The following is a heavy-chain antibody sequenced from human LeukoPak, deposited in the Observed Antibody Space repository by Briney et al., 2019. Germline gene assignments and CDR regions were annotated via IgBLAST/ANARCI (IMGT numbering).Heavy chain of an antibody. CDR1: GLITDDYA. D-gene: IGHD6-25*01. CDR3: VRESETSGWFDH. Sequence: GGSLRLSCAAPGLITDDYAIHWVRPAPGKGLEWVSLISGDGGSTFYADSVRGRFTSSRDNSKNSLSLQMSSLRSEDTALYFCVRESETSGWFDHWGQGTLVTVSS. J-gene: IGHJ5*02. V-gene: IGHV3-43*02. CDR2: ISGDGGST.